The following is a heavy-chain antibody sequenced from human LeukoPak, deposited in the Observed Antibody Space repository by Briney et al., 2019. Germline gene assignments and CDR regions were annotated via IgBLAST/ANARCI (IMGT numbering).Heavy chain of an antibody. CDR3: PRSHDYGGLYFYYYMDV. J-gene: IGHJ6*03. Sequence: SETLSLTCTVSGDSLRIRSDYWGWIRQNRGQGLESIGNLDSSRSIYYNPSLKSRVTISVGTSKNQFSLNQRSVTAADTALLFSPRSHDYGGLYFYYYMDVWGKGTTVTVSS. D-gene: IGHD4-23*01. CDR2: LDSSRSI. CDR1: GDSLRIRSDY. V-gene: IGHV4-39*01.